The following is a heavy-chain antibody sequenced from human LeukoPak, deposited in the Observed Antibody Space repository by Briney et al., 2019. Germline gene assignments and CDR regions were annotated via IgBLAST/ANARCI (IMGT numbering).Heavy chain of an antibody. CDR1: GFTFSSYG. V-gene: IGHV3-33*06. Sequence: PGRSLRLSCAASGFTFSSYGMHWVRQAPGKGLEWVAVIWYDGNNIYYADSVKGRFTISRDNSKNTLYLQMNSLRAEDTAVYYCAKDDYGGKSGMDYCGQGTLVTVSS. CDR3: AKDDYGGKSGMDY. CDR2: IWYDGNNI. J-gene: IGHJ4*02. D-gene: IGHD4-23*01.